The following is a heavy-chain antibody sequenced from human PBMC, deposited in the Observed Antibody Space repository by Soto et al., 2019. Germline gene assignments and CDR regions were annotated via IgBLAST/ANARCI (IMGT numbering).Heavy chain of an antibody. CDR2: INPNSGDT. V-gene: IGHV1-2*02. D-gene: IGHD2-15*01. CDR3: ARGRDAASQFYSPHGLDV. Sequence: ASVKISCKASGYTFTGHYMQWVRQAPGQGLEWMGWINPNSGDTNYAQKFQGRVTMTRDTSISTVYMELSRLRSDDTALYFCARGRDAASQFYSPHGLDVWGQGTTVTVSS. J-gene: IGHJ6*02. CDR1: GYTFTGHY.